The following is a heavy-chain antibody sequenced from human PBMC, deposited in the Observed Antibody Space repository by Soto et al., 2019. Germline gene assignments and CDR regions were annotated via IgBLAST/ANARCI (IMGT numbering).Heavy chain of an antibody. CDR2: ISYDGSNK. Sequence: HPGGSLRLSCAASGFTFSSYGMHWVRQAPGKGLEWVAVISYDGSNKYYADSVKGRFTISRDNSKNTLYLQMNSLRAEDTAVYYCAKDSLGTYYYGSGSYYNPPFGYYGMDVWGQGTTVTVSS. CDR1: GFTFSSYG. CDR3: AKDSLGTYYYGSGSYYNPPFGYYGMDV. V-gene: IGHV3-30*18. J-gene: IGHJ6*02. D-gene: IGHD3-10*01.